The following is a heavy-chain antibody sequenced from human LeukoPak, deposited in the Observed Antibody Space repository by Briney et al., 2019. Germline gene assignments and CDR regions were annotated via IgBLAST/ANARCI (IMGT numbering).Heavy chain of an antibody. Sequence: ASVKVSCKASGGTFSSYAISWVRQAPGQGLEWMGWISAYNGNTNYAQKLQGRVTMTTDTSTSTAYMELRSLRSDDTAVYYCARMRFGASHMDVWGQGTTVTVSS. CDR2: ISAYNGNT. V-gene: IGHV1-18*01. CDR3: ARMRFGASHMDV. CDR1: GGTFSSYA. J-gene: IGHJ6*02. D-gene: IGHD3-10*01.